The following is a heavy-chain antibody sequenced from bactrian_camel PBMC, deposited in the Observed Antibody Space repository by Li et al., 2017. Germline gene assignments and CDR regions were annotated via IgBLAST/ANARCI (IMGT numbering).Heavy chain of an antibody. CDR3: AAHSGALCSDWTRYNT. CDR1: GYSSRYNA. V-gene: IGHV3S61*01. J-gene: IGHJ4*01. Sequence: HVQLVESGGGSVETGGSLRISCIASGYSSRYNAMGWLRQAPGKEREVVASISTRGASSYYHNSVKGRFTISRDSAKNTVYLEMYGLEPGDTAMYYCAAHSGALCSDWTRYNTWGQGTQVTVS. CDR2: ISTRGASS. D-gene: IGHD1*01.